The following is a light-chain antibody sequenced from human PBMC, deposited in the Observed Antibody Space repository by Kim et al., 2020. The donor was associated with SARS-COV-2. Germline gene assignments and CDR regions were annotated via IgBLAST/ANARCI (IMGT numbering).Light chain of an antibody. CDR1: SSNTVSNY. V-gene: IGLV1-47*01. CDR2: RKY. Sequence: GQKGTISRSVSSSNTVSNYVYWYQQRPGTAPKRHTYRKYPRPSGVSDRLSGAKSGTSASLAISGLRSEDEADYYCAAWDDSLSGWVFGGGTQLTVL. J-gene: IGLJ3*02. CDR3: AAWDDSLSGWV.